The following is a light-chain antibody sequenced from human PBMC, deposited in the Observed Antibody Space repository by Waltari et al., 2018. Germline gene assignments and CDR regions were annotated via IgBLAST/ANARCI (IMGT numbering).Light chain of an antibody. CDR2: EVS. J-gene: IGLJ1*01. CDR3: SSFAGYNTPFV. V-gene: IGLV2-8*01. Sequence: QSALTQPTSASGSPGQSVTISCPGTTSDVGRYNYVTWYQHHPGEAPKLIISEVSKRPSGVPDRFSGSKSGNTASLTVSGLQPEDEADYYCSSFAGYNTPFVFGTGTKVTVL. CDR1: TSDVGRYNY.